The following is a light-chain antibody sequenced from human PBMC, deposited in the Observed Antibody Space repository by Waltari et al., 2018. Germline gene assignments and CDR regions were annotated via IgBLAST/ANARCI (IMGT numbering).Light chain of an antibody. V-gene: IGLV1-40*01. CDR1: RSNIGASYD. J-gene: IGLJ3*02. CDR3: QSYDSSLRGWV. CDR2: GTF. Sequence: QSVLAQPPSVSGAPGQRVAISCTGSRSNIGASYDVNWYQQLPGTAPKLLIYGTFNRPSGVPDRFSGSKSGASASLAITGLQGGDEADYYCQSYDSSLRGWVFGGGTKLTVL.